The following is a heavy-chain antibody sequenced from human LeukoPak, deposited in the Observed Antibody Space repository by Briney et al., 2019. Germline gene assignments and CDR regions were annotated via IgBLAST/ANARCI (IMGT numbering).Heavy chain of an antibody. CDR3: ANSYSPPHY. CDR2: INTDGSVT. J-gene: IGHJ4*02. CDR1: GFIFSNSW. Sequence: GGSLRLSCAASGFIFSNSWMHWVRQAPGKRLVWVSRINTDGSVTTYADSVRGRFTISRDNAKNTLYLQMNSLRAEDSALYYCANSYSPPHYWGQGTLVTVSS. D-gene: IGHD3-10*01. V-gene: IGHV3-74*01.